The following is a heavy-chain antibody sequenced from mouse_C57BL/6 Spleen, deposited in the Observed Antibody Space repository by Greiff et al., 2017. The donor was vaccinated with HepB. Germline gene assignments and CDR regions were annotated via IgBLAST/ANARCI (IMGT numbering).Heavy chain of an antibody. V-gene: IGHV1-76*01. CDR2: IYPGSGNT. J-gene: IGHJ1*03. D-gene: IGHD1-1*01. CDR3: AITTVVGGYFDV. CDR1: GYTFTDYY. Sequence: VQLQESGAELVRPGASVKLSCKASGYTFTDYYINWVKQRPGQGLEWIARIYPGSGNTYYNEKFKGKATLTAEKSSSTAYMQLSSLTSEDSAVYFCAITTVVGGYFDVWGTGTTVTVSS.